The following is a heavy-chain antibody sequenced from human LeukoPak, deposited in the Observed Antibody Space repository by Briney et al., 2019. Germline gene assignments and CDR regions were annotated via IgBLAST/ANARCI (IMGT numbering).Heavy chain of an antibody. V-gene: IGHV3-23*01. CDR2: ISGSGGST. D-gene: IGHD3-10*01. J-gene: IGHJ3*02. Sequence: MSWVRQAPGKGVEWVSAISGSGGSTYYADSVKGRFTISRDNSKNTLYLQMNSLRAEDTAVYYCAKGAYYYTEGAFDIWGQGTMVTVSS. CDR3: AKGAYYYTEGAFDI.